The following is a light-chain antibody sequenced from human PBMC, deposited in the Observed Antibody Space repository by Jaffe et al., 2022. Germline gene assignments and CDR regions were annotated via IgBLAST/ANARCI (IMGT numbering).Light chain of an antibody. CDR1: QSLVHSDGNTY. V-gene: IGKV2-30*02. CDR2: KVS. J-gene: IGKJ1*01. Sequence: DVVMTQSPLSLPVTLGQPASISCRSSQSLVHSDGNTYLNWFQQRPGQSPRRLIYKVSNRDSGVPDRFSGSGSGTDFTLKISRVEAEDVGVYYCMQGTHWPYRTFGQGTKVEIK. CDR3: MQGTHWPYRT.